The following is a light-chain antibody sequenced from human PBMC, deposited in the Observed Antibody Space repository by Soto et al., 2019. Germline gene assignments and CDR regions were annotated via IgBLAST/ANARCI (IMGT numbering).Light chain of an antibody. CDR3: HQYNNWPPET. V-gene: IGKV3-15*01. CDR2: GAS. CDR1: HSVRTN. J-gene: IGKJ1*01. Sequence: EVVMTQSPATLSVSPGERATLSCTASHSVRTNVAWYQHKPGQPPRLLISGASTRATGIAGRFSGSGSGTEFTLTISSLRSEDVAIYYCHQYNNWPPETFGQGTRVEIK.